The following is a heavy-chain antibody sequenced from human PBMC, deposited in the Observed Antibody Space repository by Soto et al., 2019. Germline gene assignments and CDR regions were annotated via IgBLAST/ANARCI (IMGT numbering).Heavy chain of an antibody. CDR1: GFTFSSYW. J-gene: IGHJ3*02. CDR3: ARGEGVVAASDAFDI. D-gene: IGHD2-15*01. CDR2: IKQDGSEK. Sequence: EVQLVESGGGLVQPGGSLRLSCAASGFTFSSYWMSWVRQAPGKGLEWVANIKQDGSEKYYVDSVKGRFTISRDNAKNSLYLQMNSLRAKDTAVYYCARGEGVVAASDAFDIWGQGTMVTVSS. V-gene: IGHV3-7*03.